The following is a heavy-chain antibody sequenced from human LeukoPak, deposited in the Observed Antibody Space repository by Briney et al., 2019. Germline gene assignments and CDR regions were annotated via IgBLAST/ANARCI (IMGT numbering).Heavy chain of an antibody. J-gene: IGHJ4*02. Sequence: ASVKVSCKASGYTFTSYGISWVRQVPGQGLEWMAWISAYNGNTNYAQKLQGRVTMTTDTSTSTAYMELSSLRSEDMAVYYCARSDPRYGDYYFDYWGQGALVTVSS. D-gene: IGHD4-17*01. CDR3: ARSDPRYGDYYFDY. CDR2: ISAYNGNT. CDR1: GYTFTSYG. V-gene: IGHV1-18*03.